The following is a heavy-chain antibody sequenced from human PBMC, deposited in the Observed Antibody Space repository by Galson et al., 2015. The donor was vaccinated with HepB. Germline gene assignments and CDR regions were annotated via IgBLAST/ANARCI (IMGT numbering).Heavy chain of an antibody. V-gene: IGHV3-23*01. CDR2: ISDSGGST. CDR3: AKVPGSYYYFDY. CDR1: GFTFSSYA. J-gene: IGHJ4*02. Sequence: SLRLSCAASGFTFSSYAMSWVRQVPGKGLEWVSAISDSGGSTYYADSVKGRFTISRDNSKNTLYLQMNSLRAEDTAVYYCAKVPGSYYYFDYWGQGTLVTVSS. D-gene: IGHD1-26*01.